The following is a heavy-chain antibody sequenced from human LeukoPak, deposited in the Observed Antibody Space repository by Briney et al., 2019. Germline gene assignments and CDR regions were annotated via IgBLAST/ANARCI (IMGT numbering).Heavy chain of an antibody. CDR3: ARVGVRGVIYYYMDV. V-gene: IGHV3-21*01. CDR1: GFTFSSYS. J-gene: IGHJ6*03. Sequence: GGSLRLSCAASGFTFSSYSMNWVRQAPGKGLEWDSSISSSSSYIYYADSVKGRFTISRDNAKNSLYLQMNSLRAEDTAVYYCARVGVRGVIYYYMDVWGKGTTVTVSS. D-gene: IGHD3-10*01. CDR2: ISSSSSYI.